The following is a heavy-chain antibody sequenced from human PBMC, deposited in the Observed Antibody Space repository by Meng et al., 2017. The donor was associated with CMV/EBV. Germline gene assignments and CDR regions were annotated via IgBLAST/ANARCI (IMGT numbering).Heavy chain of an antibody. V-gene: IGHV4-34*01. Sequence: GQLQQWGAGLLKPSEPLSLPCAVYGGSFSGYYWSWIRQPPGKGLEWIGEINHSGSTNYNPSLKSRVTISVDTSKNQFSLKLSSVTAADTAVYYCARGGNWFDPWGQGTLVTVSS. CDR3: ARGGNWFDP. CDR1: GGSFSGYY. CDR2: INHSGST. J-gene: IGHJ5*02.